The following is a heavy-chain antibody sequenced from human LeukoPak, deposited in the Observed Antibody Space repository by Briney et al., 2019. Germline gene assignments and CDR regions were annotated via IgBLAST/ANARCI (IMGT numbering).Heavy chain of an antibody. CDR1: GGSISSGSYY. D-gene: IGHD3-22*01. J-gene: IGHJ4*02. Sequence: SETLSLTCTVSGGSISSGSYYWSWIRQSAGKGLEWIGRISTSGSTNYNPSLKSRVTVSVDTSKNQVSLKLSSVTAADTAVYYCARAATTYYYDTSGYYWGQGTLVTVSS. CDR3: ARAATTYYYDTSGYY. V-gene: IGHV4-61*02. CDR2: ISTSGST.